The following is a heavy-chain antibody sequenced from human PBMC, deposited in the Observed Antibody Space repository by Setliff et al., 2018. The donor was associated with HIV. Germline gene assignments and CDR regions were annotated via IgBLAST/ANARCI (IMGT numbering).Heavy chain of an antibody. CDR3: ATGFNWNYVEGAFDI. CDR1: GYPFTGYY. Sequence: ASVKVSCKASGYPFTGYYMHWVRQAPGQGLEWMGRTNPDSGDTNYAQKFQGRVTMTRDTSINTAYMDLNRLRSDDTAVYYCATGFNWNYVEGAFDIWGQGTMVTVSS. V-gene: IGHV1-2*06. CDR2: TNPDSGDT. D-gene: IGHD1-7*01. J-gene: IGHJ3*02.